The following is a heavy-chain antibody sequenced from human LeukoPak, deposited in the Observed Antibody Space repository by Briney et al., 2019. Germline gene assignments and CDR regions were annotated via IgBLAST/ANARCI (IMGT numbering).Heavy chain of an antibody. CDR2: INPTGGTT. CDR1: GYTFTGYY. V-gene: IGHV1-46*01. CDR3: ARDRGIPATTTWGYFFDY. Sequence: ASVKVSCRASGYTFTGYYIHWVRQAPGQGLEWMGIINPTGGTTMYAQKFQGRITMTRDTSTSTVYMELNSLRSEDTAVYYCARDRGIPATTTWGYFFDYWGQGTLVTVSS. J-gene: IGHJ4*02. D-gene: IGHD6-13*01.